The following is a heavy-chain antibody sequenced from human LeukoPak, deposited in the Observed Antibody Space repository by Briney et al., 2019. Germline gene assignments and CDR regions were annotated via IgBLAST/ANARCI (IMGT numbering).Heavy chain of an antibody. CDR1: GFTFSSYA. CDR3: AKGHSSSWYYFDY. CDR2: VSGSGGST. J-gene: IGHJ4*02. D-gene: IGHD6-13*01. Sequence: PGGSLRLSCAASGFTFSSYAMSWVRQAPGKGLEWVSAVSGSGGSTYYADSVKGRFTISRDNSKNTLYLQMNSLRAEDTAVYYCAKGHSSSWYYFDYWGQGTLVTVSS. V-gene: IGHV3-23*01.